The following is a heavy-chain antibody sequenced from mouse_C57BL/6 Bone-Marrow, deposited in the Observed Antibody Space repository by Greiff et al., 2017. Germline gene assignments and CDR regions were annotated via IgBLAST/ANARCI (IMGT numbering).Heavy chain of an antibody. J-gene: IGHJ1*03. CDR2: IHPNSGST. D-gene: IGHD1-1*01. V-gene: IGHV1-64*01. CDR3: ARLGGRGYFDV. Sequence: QVQLQQSGAELVKPGASVKLSCKASGYTFTSYWMHWVKQRPGQGLEWIGMIHPNSGSTNYNEKFKSKATLTVDKSSSTAYMQLSSLTSEDSAVYDCARLGGRGYFDVWGTGTTVTVSS. CDR1: GYTFTSYW.